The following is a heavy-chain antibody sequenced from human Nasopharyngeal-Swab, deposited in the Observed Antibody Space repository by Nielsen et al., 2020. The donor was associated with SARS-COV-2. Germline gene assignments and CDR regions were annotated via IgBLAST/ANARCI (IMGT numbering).Heavy chain of an antibody. CDR2: IIPILPIT. Sequence: SVKVSCKTSGGTFSSYGISWFRQAPGQGLEWMGGIIPILPITNYAQKFQDRVTITADKSTSTAYMELRSLRSEDTAAYYCARGGWLRKDYYYSYYYMDVWAKGPRSPSP. V-gene: IGHV1-69*10. CDR1: GGTFSSYG. CDR3: ARGGWLRKDYYYSYYYMDV. D-gene: IGHD5-24*01. J-gene: IGHJ6*03.